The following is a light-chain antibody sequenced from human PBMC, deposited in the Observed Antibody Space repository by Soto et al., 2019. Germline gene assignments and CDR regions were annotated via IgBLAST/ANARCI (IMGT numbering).Light chain of an antibody. J-gene: IGLJ3*02. CDR1: SSNIGSNT. Sequence: QSVLTQPPSASGTPGQRVTITCSGRSSNIGSNTVNWYQQLPGTAPKLLIYSNNQRPSGVPDRFSGSKSGTSASLAISGLQSEGEADYYCAAWDDSLNGWVFGGGTKVTVL. CDR2: SNN. V-gene: IGLV1-44*01. CDR3: AAWDDSLNGWV.